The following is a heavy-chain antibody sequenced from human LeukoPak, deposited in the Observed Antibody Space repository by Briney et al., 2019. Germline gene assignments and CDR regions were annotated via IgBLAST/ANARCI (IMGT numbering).Heavy chain of an antibody. Sequence: HGESLKISCKGSGYSFTSYWIGWVRQMPGKGLEWMGIIYPGDSDTRYSPSFQGQVTISADKSISTAYLQWSSLKASDTAMYYCARLVSSRVIIGGYFDYWGQGTLVTVSS. CDR1: GYSFTSYW. CDR2: IYPGDSDT. V-gene: IGHV5-51*01. D-gene: IGHD3-10*01. CDR3: ARLVSSRVIIGGYFDY. J-gene: IGHJ4*02.